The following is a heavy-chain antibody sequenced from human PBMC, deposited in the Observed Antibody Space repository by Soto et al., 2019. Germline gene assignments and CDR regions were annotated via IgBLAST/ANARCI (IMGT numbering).Heavy chain of an antibody. D-gene: IGHD6-6*01. CDR1: GVTFSSYA. Sequence: GGSLRLCCAASGVTFSSYAMSGVRKTPGKGLEWVSAISGSGGSTYYGDSVKGRFNISRDNSKNTLYLQMNSLRAEDTAVYYCAKGKRIAARKVSYYGMDVWGQGTTVTVSS. J-gene: IGHJ6*02. V-gene: IGHV3-23*02. CDR3: AKGKRIAARKVSYYGMDV. CDR2: ISGSGGST.